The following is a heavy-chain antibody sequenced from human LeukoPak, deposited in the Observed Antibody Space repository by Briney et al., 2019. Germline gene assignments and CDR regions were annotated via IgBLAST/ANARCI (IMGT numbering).Heavy chain of an antibody. V-gene: IGHV4-4*07. Sequence: SETLSLTCTVSGGSISSYYWSWIRQPAGKGLEWIGRIYTSGSTNYNPSLKSRVTISVDTSKNQFSLKLNSVTAADTAVYYCARTHSSGWSGSYWYFDLWGRGTLVTVSS. CDR1: GGSISSYY. CDR2: IYTSGST. J-gene: IGHJ2*01. CDR3: ARTHSSGWSGSYWYFDL. D-gene: IGHD6-19*01.